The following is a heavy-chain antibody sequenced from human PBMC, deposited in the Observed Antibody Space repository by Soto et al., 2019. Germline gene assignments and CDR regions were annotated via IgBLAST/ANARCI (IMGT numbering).Heavy chain of an antibody. CDR2: VYPSDSDV. V-gene: IGHV5-51*01. CDR3: TKGATSPFDS. J-gene: IGHJ4*02. D-gene: IGHD3-16*01. CDR1: WYPFPKCL. Sequence: PRGGLKISRQGFWYPFPKCLVGGVRPMPRKRLEGLGNVYPSDSDVRYSPSFEGRVTISADNSINTAYLHLLNLKASDTAIYYCTKGATSPFDSWGQGTRVNVSS.